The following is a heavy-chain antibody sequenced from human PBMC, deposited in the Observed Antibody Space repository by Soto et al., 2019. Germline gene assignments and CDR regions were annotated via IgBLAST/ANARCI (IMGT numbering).Heavy chain of an antibody. CDR3: ARDGSITIFGVVIGYNWFDP. Sequence: QVQLVQSGAEVKKPGASVKVSCKASGYTFTSYDINWVRQATGQGLEWMGWMNPNSGNTGYAQKFQGRVTMTRNTSISTAYMELSSLRSEDTAVYYCARDGSITIFGVVIGYNWFDPWGQGTLVTVSS. V-gene: IGHV1-8*01. CDR1: GYTFTSYD. CDR2: MNPNSGNT. D-gene: IGHD3-3*01. J-gene: IGHJ5*02.